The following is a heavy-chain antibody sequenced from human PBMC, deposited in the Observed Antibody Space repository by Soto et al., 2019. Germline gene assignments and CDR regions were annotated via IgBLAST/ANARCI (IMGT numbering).Heavy chain of an antibody. V-gene: IGHV3-74*01. CDR2: INNDGSSR. Sequence: GGSLRLSCAASGFTFSSYWMHWVRQSPGKGLMWVSRINNDGSSRSYADSVKGRFTISRDNAKNTLYLQVNSLRAEDTAVYYCSRDATTGYSAAGDYWGQGTLVTVYS. D-gene: IGHD1-26*01. CDR1: GFTFSSYW. J-gene: IGHJ4*02. CDR3: SRDATTGYSAAGDY.